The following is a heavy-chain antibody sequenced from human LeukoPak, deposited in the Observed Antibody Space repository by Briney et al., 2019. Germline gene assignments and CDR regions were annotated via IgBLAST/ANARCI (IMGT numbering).Heavy chain of an antibody. J-gene: IGHJ4*02. CDR1: GFTFSSYA. CDR3: ARDSGSGSPTGENLDY. Sequence: PGRSLRLSCAASGFTFSSYAMDWVRQAPGKGLEWVAVISYDGSNKYYADSVKGRFTISRDNSKNTLYLQMNSLRAEDTAVYYCARDSGSGSPTGENLDYWGQGTLVTVSS. D-gene: IGHD3-10*01. CDR2: ISYDGSNK. V-gene: IGHV3-30-3*01.